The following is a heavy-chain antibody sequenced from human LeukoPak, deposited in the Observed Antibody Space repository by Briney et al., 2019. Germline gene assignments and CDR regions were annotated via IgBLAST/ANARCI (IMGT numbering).Heavy chain of an antibody. CDR1: GFTFNSYC. D-gene: IGHD6-19*01. CDR3: ARERYQGTGWYSDNWFDP. J-gene: IGHJ5*02. V-gene: IGHV3-7*01. CDR2: IKEDGSEK. Sequence: PGGSLRLSCAASGFTFNSYCMTWVRQAPGKGLEWVATIKEDGSEKYYVDSVKGRFTISRDNAKNSLYLQMSSLRPEDTAVYYCARERYQGTGWYSDNWFDPWGQGTLVTVSS.